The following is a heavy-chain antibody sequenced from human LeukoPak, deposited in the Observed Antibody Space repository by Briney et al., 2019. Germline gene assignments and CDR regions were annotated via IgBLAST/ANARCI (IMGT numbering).Heavy chain of an antibody. CDR2: ISYDGSNK. D-gene: IGHD2-8*01. CDR1: GGSFSGYY. CDR3: AKDLGYGGTGFRPNFDY. V-gene: IGHV3-30*18. J-gene: IGHJ4*02. Sequence: PSETLSLTCAVYGGSFSGYYWSWIRQPPGKGLEWVAVISYDGSNKYYADSVKGRFTISSDKSKNTLYLQMNSLRAEDTAVYYCAKDLGYGGTGFRPNFDYWGQGTLVTVSS.